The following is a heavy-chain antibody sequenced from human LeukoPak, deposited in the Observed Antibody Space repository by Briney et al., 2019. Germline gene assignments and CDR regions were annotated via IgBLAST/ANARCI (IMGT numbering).Heavy chain of an antibody. CDR2: IYYSGST. V-gene: IGHV4-34*01. D-gene: IGHD3-10*01. CDR1: GGSFSGYY. J-gene: IGHJ4*02. CDR3: ARTYYYGSGNLYYFDY. Sequence: SETLSLTCAVYGGSFSGYYWSWIRQPPGKGLEWIGNIYYSGSTYYNPSLKSRVTISVDTSKNQFSLKLSSVTAADTAVYYCARTYYYGSGNLYYFDYWGQGTLVIVSS.